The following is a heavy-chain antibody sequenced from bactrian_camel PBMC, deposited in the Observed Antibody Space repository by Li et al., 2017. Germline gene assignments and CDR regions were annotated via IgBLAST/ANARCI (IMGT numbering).Heavy chain of an antibody. Sequence: HVQLVESGGGSVQAGGSLRLSCAASGLPRSSYCMGWFRQAPGKERMGVATIDSDGSTTYADSVKGRFTISRDNAKNTLYLQLNRLKTDDTAKYYCAKDWVTDSDVRRGSLIDRVGSQGTQVTVS. D-gene: IGHD3*01. CDR2: IDSDGST. CDR1: GLPRSSYC. J-gene: IGHJ4*01. V-gene: IGHV3S1*01.